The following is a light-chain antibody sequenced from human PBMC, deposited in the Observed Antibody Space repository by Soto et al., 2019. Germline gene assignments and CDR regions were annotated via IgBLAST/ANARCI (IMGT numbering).Light chain of an antibody. CDR1: SSDVGGYNY. V-gene: IGLV2-14*01. Sequence: QSALTQPASVSGSPGQSITISGTGTSSDVGGYNYVSWYQQHPGKAPKLMIYDVSNRPSGVSNRFSGSKSGNTASLTISGLQAEDEADYYCSSYTSSSTLRVFGGGTKLTVL. J-gene: IGLJ2*01. CDR2: DVS. CDR3: SSYTSSSTLRV.